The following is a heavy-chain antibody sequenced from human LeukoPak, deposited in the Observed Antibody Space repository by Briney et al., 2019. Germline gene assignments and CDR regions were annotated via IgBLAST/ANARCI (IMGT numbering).Heavy chain of an antibody. J-gene: IGHJ4*02. D-gene: IGHD5-24*01. CDR1: GYTFTSYI. V-gene: IGHV1-18*01. CDR2: INAYNGNT. CDR3: ARISTVEMATITIFDY. Sequence: ASVKVSCKASGYTFTSYIISWVRQAPGQGLEWMGWINAYNGNTDYAQRVQGRVTMTTDTSTSTAYMELSRLRSDDTAVYYCARISTVEMATITIFDYWGQGTLVTVSS.